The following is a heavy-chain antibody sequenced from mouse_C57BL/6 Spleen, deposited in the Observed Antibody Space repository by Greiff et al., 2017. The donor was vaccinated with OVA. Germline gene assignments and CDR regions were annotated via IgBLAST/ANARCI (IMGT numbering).Heavy chain of an antibody. D-gene: IGHD1-1*02. J-gene: IGHJ2*01. V-gene: IGHV2-2*01. CDR1: GFSLTSYG. CDR2: IWSGGST. CDR3: ARNLAGGYFDY. Sequence: VKVVESGPGLVQPSQSLSITCPVSGFSLTSYGVHWVRQSPGKGLEWLGVIWSGGSTDYNAAFTSRLSISKDNSKSQVFFKMNSLQADDTAIYYCARNLAGGYFDYWGQGTTLTVSS.